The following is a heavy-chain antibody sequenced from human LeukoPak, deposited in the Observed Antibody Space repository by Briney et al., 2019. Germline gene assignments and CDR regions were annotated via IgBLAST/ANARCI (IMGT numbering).Heavy chain of an antibody. CDR1: GGFLSSYY. Sequence: SETLSLTCTVSGGFLSSYYWSWIRQPPGKGLECIGYIYYSGSTSYNPSLKSRVTMSADTSKIQFSLRLSSVTAADTAVYYCARRGAYSGNDLAWYFDLWGRGTLVTVSS. D-gene: IGHD5-12*01. V-gene: IGHV4-59*08. J-gene: IGHJ2*01. CDR2: IYYSGST. CDR3: ARRGAYSGNDLAWYFDL.